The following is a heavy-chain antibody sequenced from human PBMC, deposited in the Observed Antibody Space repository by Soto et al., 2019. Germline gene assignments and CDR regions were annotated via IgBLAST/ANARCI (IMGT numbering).Heavy chain of an antibody. CDR3: ARDRKAWTPTRDYYYYGMDV. Sequence: QVQLQQWGAGLLKPSETLSLTCAVYGGSISSGGYYWSWIRQHPGKGLEWIGYIYYSGSTYYNPSLKSRVTISVDTSKNQFSLKLSSVTAADTAVYYCARDRKAWTPTRDYYYYGMDVWGQGTTVTVSS. CDR1: GGSISSGGYY. CDR2: IYYSGST. D-gene: IGHD1-1*01. V-gene: IGHV4-31*11. J-gene: IGHJ6*02.